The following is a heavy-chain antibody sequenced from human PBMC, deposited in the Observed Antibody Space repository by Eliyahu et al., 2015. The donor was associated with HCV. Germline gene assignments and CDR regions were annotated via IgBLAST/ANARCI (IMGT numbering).Heavy chain of an antibody. CDR2: IKDTAAGGPT. J-gene: IGHJ4*02. CDR3: AAGVWDTGGVDH. V-gene: IGHV3-15*07. D-gene: IGHD1-26*01. Sequence: EVHLVESGGDLVKPGGSLRLSCAGSGFTFXDAWMNWVRXAPGKGLGWVGRIKDTAAGGPTDFAAPVKGRFSISRDVSRNTLYLQMNSLETEDTAVYYCAAGVWDTGGVDHWGQGTLVTVSS. CDR1: GFTFXDAW.